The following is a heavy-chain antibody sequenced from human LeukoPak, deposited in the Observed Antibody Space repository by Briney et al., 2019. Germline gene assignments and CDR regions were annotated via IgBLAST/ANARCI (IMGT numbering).Heavy chain of an antibody. CDR1: GGTFSSYA. J-gene: IGHJ4*02. D-gene: IGHD6-19*01. CDR3: ARVGAGYSSGWFDY. V-gene: IGHV1-69*06. CDR2: IIPIFGTA. Sequence: ASVKVSCKASGGTFSSYAISWVRQAPGQGLEWMGGIIPIFGTANYAQKFQGRVTITADKSTSTAYMELSSLRSEATAVYYCARVGAGYSSGWFDYWGQGTLVTVSS.